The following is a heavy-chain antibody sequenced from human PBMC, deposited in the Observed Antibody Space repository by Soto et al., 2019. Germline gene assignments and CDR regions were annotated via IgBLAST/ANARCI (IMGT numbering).Heavy chain of an antibody. CDR2: ISGSGGGT. CDR3: AKDRLRGYSGYDAAY. D-gene: IGHD5-12*01. V-gene: IGHV3-23*01. CDR1: GFTFSSYA. J-gene: IGHJ4*02. Sequence: EVQLLESGGGLVQPGGSLRLSCAASGFTFSSYAMSWVRQAPGKGLEWVSAISGSGGGTYYADAAKGRFTISRDNSKKTLYLLMNSRRAEDTAVYYCAKDRLRGYSGYDAAYWGQGTLVTVSS.